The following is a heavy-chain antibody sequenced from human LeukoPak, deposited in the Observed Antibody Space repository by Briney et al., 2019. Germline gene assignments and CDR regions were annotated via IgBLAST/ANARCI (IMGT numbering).Heavy chain of an antibody. CDR1: GYTFTSYD. Sequence: ASVKVSCKASGYTFTSYDINWVRQATGQGLEWMGWVNPNSGNTGYAQKFQGRVTITRNTSISTAYMELSSLRSEDTAVYYCARVAGIDWNYSIDYWGQGTLVTVSS. J-gene: IGHJ4*02. CDR3: ARVAGIDWNYSIDY. D-gene: IGHD1-7*01. V-gene: IGHV1-8*03. CDR2: VNPNSGNT.